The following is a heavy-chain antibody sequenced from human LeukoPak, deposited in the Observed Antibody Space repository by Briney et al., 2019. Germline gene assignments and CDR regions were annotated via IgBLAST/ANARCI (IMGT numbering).Heavy chain of an antibody. D-gene: IGHD4-17*01. J-gene: IGHJ4*02. Sequence: PGRSLRLSCAASGFTFSSYAMHWVRQAPGKGLEWVAVISYDGSNKYYADSVKGRFTISRDNSKNTLYLQMNSLRAEDTAVYYCASTTGGYWGQGTLVTVSS. CDR3: ASTTGGY. CDR1: GFTFSSYA. CDR2: ISYDGSNK. V-gene: IGHV3-30-3*01.